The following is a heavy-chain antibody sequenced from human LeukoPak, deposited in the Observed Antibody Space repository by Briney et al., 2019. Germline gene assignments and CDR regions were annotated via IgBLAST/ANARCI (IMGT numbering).Heavy chain of an antibody. V-gene: IGHV1-69*13. CDR3: ARDPPGP. J-gene: IGHJ4*02. CDR2: IIPIFGTA. Sequence: SVKVSCKISGFGLSVLSIHWMRQAPGKGLEWMGGIIPIFGTANYAQKFQGRVTITADESTSTAYMELSSLRSEDTAVYYCARDPPGPWGQGTLVTVSS. CDR1: GFGLSVLS.